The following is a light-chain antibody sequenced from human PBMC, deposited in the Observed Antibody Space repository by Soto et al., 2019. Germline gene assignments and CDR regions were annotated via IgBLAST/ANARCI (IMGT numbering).Light chain of an antibody. CDR3: QQSHSAPT. V-gene: IGKV1-39*01. Sequence: DIQMTQSPSSLSASVGDSVTISCRSSQNIDTFLNWYQQKAGEAPKLLIRGSTTLQDGVPSRFTGSGCVTEFALTIGSLQPEDFASYYCQQSHSAPTFGQGTKV. CDR1: QNIDTF. CDR2: GST. J-gene: IGKJ1*01.